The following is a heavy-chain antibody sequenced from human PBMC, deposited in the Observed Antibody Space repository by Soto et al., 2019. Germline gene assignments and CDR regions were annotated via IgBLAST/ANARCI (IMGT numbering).Heavy chain of an antibody. J-gene: IGHJ6*02. V-gene: IGHV3-7*01. Sequence: EVQLVESGGGLVQPGGSLRLSCAASGFTFSSYCMSWVRLAPGQGLEWVANIKQDGSEKYYADSVKGRFTISRDNAKNSLHLKMNSVTAEDTAVYYCARADVPPYDFWSCYYLYYYYGMDVWGQGTTVTVSS. D-gene: IGHD3-3*01. CDR1: GFTFSSYC. CDR3: ARADVPPYDFWSCYYLYYYYGMDV. CDR2: IKQDGSEK.